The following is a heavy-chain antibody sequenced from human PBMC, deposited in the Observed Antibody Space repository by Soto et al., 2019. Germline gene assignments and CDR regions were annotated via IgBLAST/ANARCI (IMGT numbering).Heavy chain of an antibody. CDR2: TASDNDDT. D-gene: IGHD2-21*01. Sequence: ALLKVARKASGYTFTDYLIHWVSQAPGQRLEWMGWTASDNDDTKYSQKFHGRVTFTRDTSASTAYMELSSLRSEDTAIYYCVVNCGGFCGGLWGQGALVTVSS. CDR3: VVNCGGFCGGL. V-gene: IGHV1-3*01. J-gene: IGHJ4*02. CDR1: GYTFTDYL.